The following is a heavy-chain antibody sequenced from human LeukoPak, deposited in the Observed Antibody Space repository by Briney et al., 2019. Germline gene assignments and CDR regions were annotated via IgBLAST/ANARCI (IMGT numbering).Heavy chain of an antibody. CDR3: ARGSYGYD. Sequence: ASVKVSCKASGYTFTDYYLHWVRQAPGQGLEWVGWINPSPNSGGTSYAQQFQGRVTMTRDTSINTAYMELSGLRSGDTAVYFCARGSYGYDWGQGTLVPISA. J-gene: IGHJ4*02. V-gene: IGHV1-2*02. D-gene: IGHD3-10*01. CDR2: INPSPNSGGT. CDR1: GYTFTDYY.